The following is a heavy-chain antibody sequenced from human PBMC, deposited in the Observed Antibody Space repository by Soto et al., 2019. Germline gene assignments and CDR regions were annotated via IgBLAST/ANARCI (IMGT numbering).Heavy chain of an antibody. CDR2: INPSGGST. V-gene: IGHV1-46*03. CDR1: GYTPTNYD. Sequence: ASVKVSCKTSGYTPTNYDIGWVRQAPGQGLEWMGIINPSGGSTSYAQKFQGRVTMTRDTSTSTVYMELSSLRSEDTAVYYCARDKVEMATIHYGMDVWG. J-gene: IGHJ6*02. CDR3: ARDKVEMATIHYGMDV. D-gene: IGHD5-12*01.